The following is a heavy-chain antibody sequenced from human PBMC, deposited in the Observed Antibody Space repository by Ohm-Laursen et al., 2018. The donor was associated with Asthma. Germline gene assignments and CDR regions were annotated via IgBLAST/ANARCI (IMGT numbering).Heavy chain of an antibody. J-gene: IGHJ4*02. Sequence: TLSLTCSVSRGSITSGGYSLGWVRQPPGEGLGWVGHTYHSGSTYYNPSLKSRVAISVDRSKNQFSLTLSSVTASDTAIYYCARVSSSWFDFWGQGTLVTVSS. CDR1: RGSITSGGYS. V-gene: IGHV4-30-2*01. CDR3: ARVSSSWFDF. CDR2: TYHSGST. D-gene: IGHD6-13*01.